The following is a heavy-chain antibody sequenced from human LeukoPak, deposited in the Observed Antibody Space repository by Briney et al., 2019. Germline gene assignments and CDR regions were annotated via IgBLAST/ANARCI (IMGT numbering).Heavy chain of an antibody. CDR2: ISGSGGST. V-gene: IGHV3-23*01. J-gene: IGHJ4*02. CDR3: AKARRDFWSGYLIDY. Sequence: GGSLRLSCVASGFSFTTHAMGWVRQAPGKGLEWVSHISGSGGSTKYSGSVKGRFTISRDNSKNTLYLQINSLRADDTAVYYCAKARRDFWSGYLIDYWGQGTLVTVSS. D-gene: IGHD3-3*01. CDR1: GFSFTTHA.